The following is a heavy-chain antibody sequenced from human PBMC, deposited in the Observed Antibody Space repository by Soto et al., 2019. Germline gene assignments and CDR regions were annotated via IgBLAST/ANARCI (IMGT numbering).Heavy chain of an antibody. CDR2: IIPIFGTA. CDR3: ARSSDPDIVVVVAPYYGMDV. J-gene: IGHJ6*02. Sequence: QVQLVQSGAEVKKPGSSVKVSCKASGGTFSSYAISWVRQAPGQGLEWMGGIIPIFGTANYAQKFQGRVTITADESTSTXYXXLSSLRYEDTAVYYCARSSDPDIVVVVAPYYGMDVWGQGTTVTVSS. D-gene: IGHD2-15*01. V-gene: IGHV1-69*12. CDR1: GGTFSSYA.